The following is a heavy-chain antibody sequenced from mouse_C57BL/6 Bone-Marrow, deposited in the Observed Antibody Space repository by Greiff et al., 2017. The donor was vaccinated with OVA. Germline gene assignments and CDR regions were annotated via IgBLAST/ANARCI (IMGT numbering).Heavy chain of an antibody. D-gene: IGHD2-4*01. J-gene: IGHJ4*01. CDR1: GYTFTSYW. V-gene: IGHV1-55*01. CDR3: ARDEWIYYDYLYAMDY. Sequence: QVQLQQPGAELVKPGASVKMSCKASGYTFTSYWITWVKQRPGQGLEWIGDIYPGSGSTNYNEKFKSKATLTVDTSYSTAYMQLRSLTSEDSAVYYGARDEWIYYDYLYAMDYWGQGTSVTVSS. CDR2: IYPGSGST.